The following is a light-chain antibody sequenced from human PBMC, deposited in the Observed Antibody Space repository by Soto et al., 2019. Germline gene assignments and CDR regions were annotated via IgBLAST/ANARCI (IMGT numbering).Light chain of an antibody. Sequence: EIGLSQSPATLSLSQGEGATLSCRASQSFSSYLACYQQKPGQAPRLLIYDASNRATGIPARFSGSGSGTDFTLTISSLEPEDFAVYYCQQRSNWRITFGQGTRLENK. J-gene: IGKJ5*01. CDR2: DAS. CDR3: QQRSNWRIT. V-gene: IGKV3-11*01. CDR1: QSFSSY.